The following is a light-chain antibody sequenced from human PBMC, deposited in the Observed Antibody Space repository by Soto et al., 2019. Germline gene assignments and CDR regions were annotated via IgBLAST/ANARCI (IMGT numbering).Light chain of an antibody. J-gene: IGKJ4*01. CDR3: QQYFDTPLT. CDR1: QVFLYSSNNYNY. CDR2: WAS. Sequence: DIVMTLSQDTLALCRREIANINCKSGQVFLYSSNNYNYLAWYQQKPGQPPKLLITWASTREPGVSGRFSGSGFATDFTLTICSLRSEDVAGYYCQQYFDTPLTCGGGTKVDIK. V-gene: IGKV4-1*01.